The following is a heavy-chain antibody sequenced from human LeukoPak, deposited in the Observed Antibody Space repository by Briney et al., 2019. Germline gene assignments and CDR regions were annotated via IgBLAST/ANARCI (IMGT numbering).Heavy chain of an antibody. CDR3: AKDSGNWGTAFDI. CDR1: GFTFNTYA. D-gene: IGHD7-27*01. V-gene: IGHV3-23*01. J-gene: IGHJ3*02. CDR2: ISGSAYST. Sequence: GGSLRLSCAASGFTFNTYAMSWVRQAPGKGLEWVSAISGSAYSTYYADSVKGRFTISRDNSKNTLYLQMNSLRAEDTAIYYCAKDSGNWGTAFDIWGRGTVVTVSS.